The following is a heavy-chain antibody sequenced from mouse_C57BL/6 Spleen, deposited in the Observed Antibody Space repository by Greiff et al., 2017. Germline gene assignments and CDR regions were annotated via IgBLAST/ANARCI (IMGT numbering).Heavy chain of an antibody. CDR1: GFTFSAYY. Sequence: EVRLEGSEGGLVHPGSSIKLSCPVSGFTFSAYYMAWVRQVPEKGLEWVANINYDGSSTYDLDSLKSRFIISRDNAKNILYLQMSSLKSEDTATYYCAREGLWLRQWGFDYWCQGTTLTVSS. D-gene: IGHD2-2*01. CDR2: INYDGSST. CDR3: AREGLWLRQWGFDY. V-gene: IGHV5-16*01. J-gene: IGHJ2*01.